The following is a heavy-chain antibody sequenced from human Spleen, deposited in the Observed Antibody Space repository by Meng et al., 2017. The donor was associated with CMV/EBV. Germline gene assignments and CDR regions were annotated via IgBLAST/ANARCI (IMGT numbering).Heavy chain of an antibody. CDR3: AKGSLKVTTKNFDY. V-gene: IGHV3-23*04. CDR2: ISGTTVTS. J-gene: IGHJ4*02. CDR1: GFTFSDYD. Sequence: VQLVESGGXXVKPGXSLRLAXAXSGFTFSDYDRSWIRQAPGKGLEWVSAISGTTVTSYYADSVKGRFTISRDNSKNTLYLQMNSLRAEDTAVYYCAKGSLKVTTKNFDYWGQGTLFTVSS. D-gene: IGHD4-17*01.